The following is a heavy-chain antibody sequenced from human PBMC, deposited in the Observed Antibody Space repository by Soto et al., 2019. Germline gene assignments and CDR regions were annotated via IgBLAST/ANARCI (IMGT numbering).Heavy chain of an antibody. D-gene: IGHD3-22*01. Sequence: GASGKVSCKTSGGTFSSYAISWVRQAHGQGLEWMGGIIPIFGTANYAQKFQGRVTITADESTSTAYMELSSLRSEDTAVYYCARDSVYYDSSGPTAFDIWGQGTMVTVSS. CDR1: GGTFSSYA. J-gene: IGHJ3*02. CDR3: ARDSVYYDSSGPTAFDI. CDR2: IIPIFGTA. V-gene: IGHV1-69*13.